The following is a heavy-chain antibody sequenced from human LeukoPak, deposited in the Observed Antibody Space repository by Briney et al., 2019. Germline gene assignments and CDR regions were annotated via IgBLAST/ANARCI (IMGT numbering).Heavy chain of an antibody. Sequence: GGSLRLSCAASGFTFSSYGFHWVRQAPGKGLVWVSLIKSDGSSTIYADSVKGRFTISRDNGKNTLYLQMNSLRAEDSAVYYCTRDRYYSMDVWGQGTTVTVSS. CDR3: TRDRYYSMDV. V-gene: IGHV3-74*01. CDR2: IKSDGSST. J-gene: IGHJ6*02. CDR1: GFTFSSYG.